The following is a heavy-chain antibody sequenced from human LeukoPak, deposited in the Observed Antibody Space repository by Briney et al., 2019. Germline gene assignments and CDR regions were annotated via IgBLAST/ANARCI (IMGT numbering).Heavy chain of an antibody. CDR2: ISSSSSYI. J-gene: IGHJ6*03. Sequence: PGGSLRLSCAASGFTFSSYSMNWVRQAAGKGLAGVSSISSSSSYIYYADSVKGRFTISRDNAKNSLYLQMNSLRAEDTAVYYCARDVYYYYMDVWGKGTTVTISS. CDR3: ARDVYYYYMDV. CDR1: GFTFSSYS. V-gene: IGHV3-21*01.